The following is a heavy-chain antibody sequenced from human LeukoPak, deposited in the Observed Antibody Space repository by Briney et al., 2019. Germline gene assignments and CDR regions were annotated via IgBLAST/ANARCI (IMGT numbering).Heavy chain of an antibody. V-gene: IGHV4-39*01. CDR1: GGSISSSSYY. D-gene: IGHD6-6*01. J-gene: IGHJ4*02. CDR2: IYYSGST. Sequence: PSETLSLTCTASGGSISSSSYYWGWIRQPPGKGLERIGSIYYSGSTYYNPSLKSRVTISVDTSKNQFSLKLSSVTAADTAVYYCARLSSVIDYWGQGTLVTVSS. CDR3: ARLSSVIDY.